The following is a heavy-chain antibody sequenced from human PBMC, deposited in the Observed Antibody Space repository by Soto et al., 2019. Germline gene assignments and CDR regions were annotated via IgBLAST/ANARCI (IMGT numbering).Heavy chain of an antibody. CDR1: GGSISSGGYY. J-gene: IGHJ6*02. D-gene: IGHD6-13*01. Sequence: SETLSLTCTVSGGSISSGGYYWSWIRQHPGKGLEWIGYIYYSGSTYYNPSLKSRVTISVDTSKNQFSLKLSSVTAADTAVYYCARDPRPSSYSSLYYYGMDVWGQGTTVTVSS. CDR3: ARDPRPSSYSSLYYYGMDV. V-gene: IGHV4-31*03. CDR2: IYYSGST.